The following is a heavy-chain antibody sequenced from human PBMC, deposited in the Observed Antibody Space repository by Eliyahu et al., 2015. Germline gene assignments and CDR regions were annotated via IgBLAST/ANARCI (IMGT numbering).Heavy chain of an antibody. D-gene: IGHD6-13*01. J-gene: IGHJ4*02. V-gene: IGHV1-69*01. CDR2: IIPXFGTA. Sequence: QVQLVQSGAEVKKPGSSVKVSCKASGXTFXSYAISWVRQAPGQGLEWMGGIIPXFGTANYAQKFQGRVTITADESTSTAYMELSSLRSEDTAVYYCARDRGIAAAGTEPFDYWGQGTLVTVSS. CDR3: ARDRGIAAAGTEPFDY. CDR1: GXTFXSYA.